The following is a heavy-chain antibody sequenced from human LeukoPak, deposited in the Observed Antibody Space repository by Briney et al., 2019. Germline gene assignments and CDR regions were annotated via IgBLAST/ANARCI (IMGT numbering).Heavy chain of an antibody. Sequence: GGSLRLSCAASGFIFTTYWMHWVRQAPWKGLVWVARINTDGSSTYYADSVKGRFTISRDNAKNTVYLQMNSLRAEDTAVYYCTRDLVGATSDFWGQGTLVTVSS. CDR1: GFIFTTYW. CDR2: INTDGSST. D-gene: IGHD1-26*01. J-gene: IGHJ4*02. V-gene: IGHV3-74*01. CDR3: TRDLVGATSDF.